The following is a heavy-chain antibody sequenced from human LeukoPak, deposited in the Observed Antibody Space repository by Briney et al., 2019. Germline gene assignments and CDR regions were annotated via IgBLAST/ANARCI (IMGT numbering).Heavy chain of an antibody. D-gene: IGHD1-26*01. Sequence: SETQSLTCTVSGGSISSYYWSWIRQPAGKGLEWIGRIYTSGSTNYNPSLKSRVTMSVDTSKNEFSLKLSSVTAADTAVYYCARGGVWGATFRSWYYYYYMDVWGKGTTVTVSS. J-gene: IGHJ6*03. V-gene: IGHV4-4*07. CDR1: GGSISSYY. CDR3: ARGGVWGATFRSWYYYYYMDV. CDR2: IYTSGST.